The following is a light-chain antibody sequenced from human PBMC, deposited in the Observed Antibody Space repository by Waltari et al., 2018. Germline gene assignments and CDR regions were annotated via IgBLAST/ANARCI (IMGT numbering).Light chain of an antibody. V-gene: IGLV4-69*01. CDR1: SGHSSNV. Sequence: QLVVTQSPSASAPLGASVKLTCTLSSGHSSNVLAWLQQRPEKGPRYLMKVNSDGSHSKGAEIPDRFSGSSSGAERYLTISSLQSDDEADYYCETGGHGTWVFGGGTKLTVL. CDR3: ETGGHGTWV. CDR2: VNSDGSH. J-gene: IGLJ3*02.